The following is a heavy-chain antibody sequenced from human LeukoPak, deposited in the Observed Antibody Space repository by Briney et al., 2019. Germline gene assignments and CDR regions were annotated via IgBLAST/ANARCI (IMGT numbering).Heavy chain of an antibody. CDR3: ASGRTIFYYYMDV. CDR1: GYVFTGYY. CDR2: IKPNSGDT. V-gene: IGHV1-2*02. D-gene: IGHD3-3*02. J-gene: IGHJ6*03. Sequence: ASLKVSCKASGYVFTGYYLHWARQAPGQGLEWMGWIKPNSGDTNYAQKFQGRVTMTRDTSISTVYMELSRLRSDDTAVYFCASGRTIFYYYMDVWGKGTTVTVSS.